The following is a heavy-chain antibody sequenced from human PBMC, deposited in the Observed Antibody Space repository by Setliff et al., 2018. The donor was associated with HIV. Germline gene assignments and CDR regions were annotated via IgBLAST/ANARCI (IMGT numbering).Heavy chain of an antibody. V-gene: IGHV4-38-2*01. D-gene: IGHD2-21*01. J-gene: IGHJ5*02. CDR3: ARSYCGGDCSLVVDTFWFDP. CDR2: FYHRGRT. CDR1: GYSISSGYY. Sequence: PSETLSLTCAVSGYSISSGYYWGWIRQPPGKGLEWIGSFYHRGRTYYNLSLKSRVTISVDTSKKQFSLKLSSVTAADTAVYYCARSYCGGDCSLVVDTFWFDPWGQGTLVTVSS.